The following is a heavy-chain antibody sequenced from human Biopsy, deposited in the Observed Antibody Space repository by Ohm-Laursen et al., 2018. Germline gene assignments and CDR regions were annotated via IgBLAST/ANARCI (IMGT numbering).Heavy chain of an antibody. CDR1: GGSISSRNHY. V-gene: IGHV4-39*01. CDR3: AKHGSGWTGDDAFHI. Sequence: SQTLSLTCSVSGGSISSRNHYWRSLRQPPGKGLEWIGHVYYNGCTFYNSSLASRVTVSGDTSKNQFSLQLTSVTAADTAVYYCAKHGSGWTGDDAFHIWGQGTMVTVSS. J-gene: IGHJ3*02. D-gene: IGHD6-19*01. CDR2: VYYNGCT.